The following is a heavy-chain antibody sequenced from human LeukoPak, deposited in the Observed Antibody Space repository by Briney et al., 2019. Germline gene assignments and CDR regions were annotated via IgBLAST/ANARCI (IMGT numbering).Heavy chain of an antibody. CDR2: ISGSSSYI. CDR1: GFTFSSYS. CDR3: ARQAAPDY. J-gene: IGHJ4*02. Sequence: VGSLRLSCAASGFTFSSYSMNWVRQAPGKGLEWVSSISGSSSYIYYADSVKGRFTISRDNAKNSLYLQMNSLRAEDTAVYYCARQAAPDYWGQGTLVTVSS. D-gene: IGHD6-13*01. V-gene: IGHV3-21*01.